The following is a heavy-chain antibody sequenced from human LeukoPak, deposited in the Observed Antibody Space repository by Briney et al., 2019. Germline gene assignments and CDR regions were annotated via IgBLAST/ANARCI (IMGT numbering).Heavy chain of an antibody. CDR1: GYTFATYE. V-gene: IGHV1-8*01. Sequence: GASVKVSCKTSGYTFATYEINWVRQAAGQGLEWMGGVHPNSGNTDYAQKFQGRVTMTRNTSITTAYMELSSLRSEDTAVYYCSRGPRNDPWGQGTLVTVSS. D-gene: IGHD1-14*01. CDR3: SRGPRNDP. CDR2: VHPNSGNT. J-gene: IGHJ5*02.